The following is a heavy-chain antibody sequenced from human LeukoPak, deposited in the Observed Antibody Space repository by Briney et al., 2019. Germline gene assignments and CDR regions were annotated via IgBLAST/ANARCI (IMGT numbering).Heavy chain of an antibody. V-gene: IGHV3-21*01. CDR3: ASTRDQKMRDAFDI. J-gene: IGHJ3*02. D-gene: IGHD2-21*01. Sequence: KAGGSLRLSCAASGFTFSSYSMNWVRQAPGKGLEWVSSISSSSSYIYYADSVKGRFTISRDNAKNSLYLQMNSLRAEDTAVYYCASTRDQKMRDAFDIWGQGTMVTVSS. CDR1: GFTFSSYS. CDR2: ISSSSSYI.